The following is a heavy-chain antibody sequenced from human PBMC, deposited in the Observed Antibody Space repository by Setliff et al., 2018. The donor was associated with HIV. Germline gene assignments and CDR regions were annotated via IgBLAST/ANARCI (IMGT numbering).Heavy chain of an antibody. CDR2: IFYSGIT. D-gene: IGHD3-22*01. Sequence: SETLSLTCTVSGGSFTSGSYYWGWIRQPPGKGLEWIGSIFYSGITYYNPSLKSRVTISVDTSKNQFSLNLTSVTAADTAVYYCARAPNYYDSKAYFDYWGQGALVTVSS. CDR1: GGSFTSGSYY. CDR3: ARAPNYYDSKAYFDY. V-gene: IGHV4-39*01. J-gene: IGHJ4*02.